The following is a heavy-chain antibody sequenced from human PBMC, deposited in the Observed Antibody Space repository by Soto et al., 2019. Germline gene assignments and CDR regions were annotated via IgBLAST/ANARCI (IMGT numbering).Heavy chain of an antibody. CDR3: ARDSGYSSSWYEY. D-gene: IGHD6-13*01. V-gene: IGHV3-33*01. Sequence: QVQLVESGGGVVQPGRSLRLSCAASGFTFSSYGMHWVRQAPGKGLGWVAVIWYDGSNKYYADFVKGRFTISRDNSKNALYLQMNSLRVEDTAVYYCARDSGYSSSWYEYWGQGTLVTVSS. CDR1: GFTFSSYG. J-gene: IGHJ4*02. CDR2: IWYDGSNK.